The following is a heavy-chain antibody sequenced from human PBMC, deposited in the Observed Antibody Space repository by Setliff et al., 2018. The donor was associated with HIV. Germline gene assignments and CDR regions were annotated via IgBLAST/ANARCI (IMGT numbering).Heavy chain of an antibody. J-gene: IGHJ6*02. CDR2: IYYIGNA. Sequence: PSETLSLTCAVSGGSINSYYWSWIRQPPGKGLEWIGYIYYIGNAYYNPSLKSRVTISVDRSKNQFSLKLSSVTAADTAVYYCARRGDFFYYAMDVWGQGTTVTVSS. CDR1: GGSINSYY. CDR3: ARRGDFFYYAMDV. V-gene: IGHV4-59*08.